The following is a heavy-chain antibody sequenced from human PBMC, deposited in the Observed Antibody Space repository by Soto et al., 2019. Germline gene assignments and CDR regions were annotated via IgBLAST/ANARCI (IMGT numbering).Heavy chain of an antibody. D-gene: IGHD1-26*01. J-gene: IGHJ6*03. Sequence: QAQLVQSGSEVKRPGASVKVSCKASGYSFSSYGIAWVRQAPGQGLEWMGWIRPYNGDTNSAQKFQGRVTLTTDTSTSTAYMELRSLRYDDTAVYYCARRAEDHYFYYMGVWGKGTTVTVSS. CDR1: GYSFSSYG. CDR2: IRPYNGDT. CDR3: ARRAEDHYFYYMGV. V-gene: IGHV1-18*01.